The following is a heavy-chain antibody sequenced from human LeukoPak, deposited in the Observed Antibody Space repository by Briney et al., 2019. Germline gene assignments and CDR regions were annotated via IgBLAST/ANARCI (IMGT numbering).Heavy chain of an antibody. D-gene: IGHD2-21*01. J-gene: IGHJ3*02. CDR3: ASLYCGGECDAFDI. CDR1: GGSISSYY. Sequence: ASETLSLTCTVSGGSISSYYWSWIRQPPGKGLEWIGYIYYSGSTNYNPSLKSRVTISVDTSKNQFSLKLSSVTAADTAVYYCASLYCGGECDAFDIWGQGTMVTVSS. V-gene: IGHV4-59*08. CDR2: IYYSGST.